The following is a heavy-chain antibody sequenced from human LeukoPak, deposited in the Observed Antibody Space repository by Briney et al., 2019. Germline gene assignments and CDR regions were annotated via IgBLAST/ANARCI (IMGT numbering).Heavy chain of an antibody. Sequence: GGSLRLSCAASGFTFSSYGMHWVRQAPGKGLKWVAVISYDGSNKYYADSVKGRFTISRDNSKNTLYLQMNSLRAEDTAVYYCAKDQWEYCSGGSCYSFDYWGQGTLVTVSS. V-gene: IGHV3-30*18. CDR1: GFTFSSYG. D-gene: IGHD2-15*01. J-gene: IGHJ4*02. CDR2: ISYDGSNK. CDR3: AKDQWEYCSGGSCYSFDY.